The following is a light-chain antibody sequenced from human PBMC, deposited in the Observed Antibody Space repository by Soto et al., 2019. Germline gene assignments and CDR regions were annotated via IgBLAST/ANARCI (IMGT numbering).Light chain of an antibody. Sequence: DIQMTQSPSSLSASVGDRVTITCQASQDIRNYLNWYQQKPGKAPKLLIYDASNLETGVPSRFSGSGSGTEFTFTISSLQPEDIATYYCQQYDNLPPLFGPGTKVDIK. J-gene: IGKJ3*01. CDR2: DAS. V-gene: IGKV1-33*01. CDR3: QQYDNLPPL. CDR1: QDIRNY.